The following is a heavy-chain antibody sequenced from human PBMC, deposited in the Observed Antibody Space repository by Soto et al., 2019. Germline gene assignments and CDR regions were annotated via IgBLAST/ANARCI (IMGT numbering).Heavy chain of an antibody. CDR3: AREGYSSSFSIDY. CDR1: GFTFSSYG. CDR2: IWYDGSNK. D-gene: IGHD6-6*01. Sequence: GGSLRLSCAASGFTFSSYGMHWVRQAPGKGLEWVAVIWYDGSNKYYADSVKGRFTISRDNSKNTLYLQMNSLRAEDTAVYYCAREGYSSSFSIDYWGQGTLVTVSS. V-gene: IGHV3-33*01. J-gene: IGHJ4*02.